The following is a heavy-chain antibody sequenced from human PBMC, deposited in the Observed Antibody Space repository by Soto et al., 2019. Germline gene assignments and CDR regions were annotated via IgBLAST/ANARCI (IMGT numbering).Heavy chain of an antibody. CDR2: INPNSGGT. V-gene: IGHV1-2*04. J-gene: IGHJ4*02. Sequence: QVQLVQSGAEVKKPGASVKVSCKASGYTFTGYYMHWVRQAPGQGLEWMGWINPNSGGTNYAQKFQGWVTMTRDTSISTAYKELSRLRSDDTAVYYCARGKSRIAAAGTSDFDYWGQGTLVTVSS. D-gene: IGHD6-13*01. CDR1: GYTFTGYY. CDR3: ARGKSRIAAAGTSDFDY.